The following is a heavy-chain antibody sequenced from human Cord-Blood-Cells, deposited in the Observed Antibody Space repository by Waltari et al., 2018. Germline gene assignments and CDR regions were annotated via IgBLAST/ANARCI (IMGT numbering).Heavy chain of an antibody. V-gene: IGHV4-34*01. CDR2: INHSGST. CDR1: GGSFSGYY. CDR3: ARGGSGSYRDDAFDI. D-gene: IGHD1-26*01. Sequence: QVQLQQWGAGLLKPSETLSLTCAFYGGSFSGYYCSWIRQPPGKGLEWIGEINHSGSTNYNPSLKSRVTISVDTSKNQFSLKLSSVTAADTAVYYCARGGSGSYRDDAFDIWGQGTMVTVSS. J-gene: IGHJ3*02.